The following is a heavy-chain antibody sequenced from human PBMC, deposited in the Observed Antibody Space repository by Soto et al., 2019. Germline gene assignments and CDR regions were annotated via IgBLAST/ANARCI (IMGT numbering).Heavy chain of an antibody. CDR2: INHSGST. CDR1: GGSFSGYY. D-gene: IGHD1-26*01. Sequence: SETLSLTCAVYGGSFSGYYWSWIRQPPGKGLEWIGEINHSGSTNYNASLKSRVTISVDTSKNQFSLKLSSVTAADTAVYYCARVAPSLGAHFDYWGQGTLVTVSS. J-gene: IGHJ4*02. V-gene: IGHV4-34*01. CDR3: ARVAPSLGAHFDY.